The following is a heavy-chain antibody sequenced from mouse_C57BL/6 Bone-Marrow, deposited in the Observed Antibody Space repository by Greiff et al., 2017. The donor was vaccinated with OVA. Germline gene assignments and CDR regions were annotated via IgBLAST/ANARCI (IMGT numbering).Heavy chain of an antibody. CDR3: TRDSSGHFAY. Sequence: EVMLVESGEGLVKPGGSLKLSCAASGFTFSSYAMSWVRQTPEKRLEWVAYISSGGDYIYYADTVKGRFTISRDNARNTLYLQMSSLKSEDTAMYYCTRDSSGHFAYWGQGTLVTVSA. CDR2: ISSGGDYI. J-gene: IGHJ3*01. D-gene: IGHD3-2*02. V-gene: IGHV5-9-1*02. CDR1: GFTFSSYA.